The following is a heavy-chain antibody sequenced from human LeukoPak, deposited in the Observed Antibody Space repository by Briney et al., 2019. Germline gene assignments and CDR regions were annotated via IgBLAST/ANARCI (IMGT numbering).Heavy chain of an antibody. Sequence: SETLSLTCAVSGGSITSNNNYWDWIRQTPGKGLQWIGSFDYNGAPSSNPSLGSRVTISVDTSKNEFYLKLQSVTAADSGLYYCARRMRQWLIESYSYCYYMDVWGKGTTVTVSS. CDR1: GGSITSNNNY. V-gene: IGHV4-39*01. CDR3: ARRMRQWLIESYSYCYYMDV. D-gene: IGHD6-19*01. J-gene: IGHJ6*03. CDR2: FDYNGAP.